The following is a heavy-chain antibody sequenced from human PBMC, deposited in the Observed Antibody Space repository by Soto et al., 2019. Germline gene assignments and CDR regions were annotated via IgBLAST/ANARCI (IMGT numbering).Heavy chain of an antibody. CDR3: ARGGRMSGVY. V-gene: IGHV1-8*02. CDR1: GYSFTDYK. D-gene: IGHD3-3*01. Sequence: ASVKVSCKTSGYSFTDYKLHWVRQAPGQGLEWMGWMNPNGGSSSSAQKFQGSVTMTWNTSITTAYMELSRLRSEDTATYYCARGGRMSGVYWGQGTLVTVSS. J-gene: IGHJ4*02. CDR2: MNPNGGSS.